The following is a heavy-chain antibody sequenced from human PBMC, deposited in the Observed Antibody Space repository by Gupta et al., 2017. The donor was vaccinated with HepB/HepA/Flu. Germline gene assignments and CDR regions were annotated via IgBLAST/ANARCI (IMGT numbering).Heavy chain of an antibody. J-gene: IGHJ6*03. V-gene: IGHV3-23*04. CDR2: IGSDIRT. D-gene: IGHD3-3*01. Sequence: ELQLVESGGGLVQLGGALRLSCAGAGFCISGTAMSWVRQAPGKGLEWVSGIGSDIRTHYADSIKGRFTISRDNSKNTVYLQINSLRADDTAPYYCAKDLYFWSAMDVWGKGTTVTVSS. CDR3: AKDLYFWSAMDV. CDR1: GFCISGTA.